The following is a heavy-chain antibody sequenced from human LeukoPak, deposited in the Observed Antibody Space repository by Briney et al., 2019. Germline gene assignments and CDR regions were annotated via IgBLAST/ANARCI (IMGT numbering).Heavy chain of an antibody. CDR1: GGSISSSY. CDR3: ARGGSHLWQPFDS. Sequence: PSETLSLTCTVSGGSISSSYWSWIRQPAGKGLEYIGRIYTSGSTNYNPSLKSRVTISVDTSKNQFSLKLSSVTAADTAVYYCARGGSHLWQPFDSWGQGTLVTVSS. CDR2: IYTSGST. D-gene: IGHD5-18*01. V-gene: IGHV4-4*07. J-gene: IGHJ4*02.